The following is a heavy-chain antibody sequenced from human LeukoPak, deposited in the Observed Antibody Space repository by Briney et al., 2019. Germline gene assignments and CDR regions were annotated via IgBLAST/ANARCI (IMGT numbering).Heavy chain of an antibody. V-gene: IGHV3-30-3*01. D-gene: IGHD2-15*01. Sequence: PGGSLRLSCAASGFTFSSYAMHWVRQAPGKGLEWVAVISYDGSNKYYADSVKGRSTISRDNSKNTLYLQMNSLRAEVTAVYYCARDSVGAADYWGQGTLVTVSS. J-gene: IGHJ4*02. CDR2: ISYDGSNK. CDR3: ARDSVGAADY. CDR1: GFTFSSYA.